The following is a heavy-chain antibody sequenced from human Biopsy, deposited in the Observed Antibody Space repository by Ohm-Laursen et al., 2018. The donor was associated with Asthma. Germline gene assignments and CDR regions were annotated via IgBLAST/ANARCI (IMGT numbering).Heavy chain of an antibody. D-gene: IGHD3-22*01. CDR2: IYYSGST. V-gene: IGHV4-31*03. J-gene: IGHJ4*02. Sequence: TLSLTCTVSYGSITSGGYYWTWIRQHPGKGLEWIGFIYYSGSTYCNPSLKSRVSISMDTSKNQFSLKLSSVTAADTAVYYCARAQDYYDSRGYYRSFDYWGQGTLVTVSS. CDR3: ARAQDYYDSRGYYRSFDY. CDR1: YGSITSGGYY.